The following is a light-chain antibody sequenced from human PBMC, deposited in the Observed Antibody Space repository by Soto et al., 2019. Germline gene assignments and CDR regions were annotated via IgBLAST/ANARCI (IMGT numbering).Light chain of an antibody. CDR1: QSVVYSDGTAY. Sequence: DVVMTQSPLSLPVTLGQPASISCRSSQSVVYSDGTAYLTWFQQRPGQSPRRLIYQVSNRHSGVPDRFSGSGSGTDFTLKISRVEAEDVGIYYCMQGTPWPPTFGRGTKVEI. CDR2: QVS. CDR3: MQGTPWPPT. J-gene: IGKJ1*01. V-gene: IGKV2-30*01.